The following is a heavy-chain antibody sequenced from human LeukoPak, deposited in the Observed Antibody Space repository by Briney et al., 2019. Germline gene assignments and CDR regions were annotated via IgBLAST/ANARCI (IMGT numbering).Heavy chain of an antibody. D-gene: IGHD2-2*02. CDR1: GLTFSSYA. J-gene: IGHJ6*02. CDR2: ISYDGSNK. V-gene: IGHV3-30-3*01. Sequence: GGSLRLSCAASGLTFSSYAMSWVRQAPGKGLEWVAVISYDGSNKYYADSVKGRFTISRDNSKNTLYLQMNSLRAEDTAAYYCARDGIVVVPAAITYYYYGMDVWGQGTTVTVSS. CDR3: ARDGIVVVPAAITYYYYGMDV.